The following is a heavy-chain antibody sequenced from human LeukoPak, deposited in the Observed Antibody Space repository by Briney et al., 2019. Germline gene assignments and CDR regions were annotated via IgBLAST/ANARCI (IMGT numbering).Heavy chain of an antibody. CDR3: ARLGEGDAFDI. CDR2: IIPIFGTA. Sequence: SVKVSCEASGGTLSSYAISWVRQAPGQGLKWMGRIIPIFGTANYAQKFQGRVTITADKSTSTAYMELSSLRSEDTAVYYCARLGEGDAFDIWGQGTMVTVSS. CDR1: GGTLSSYA. D-gene: IGHD3-10*01. J-gene: IGHJ3*02. V-gene: IGHV1-69*06.